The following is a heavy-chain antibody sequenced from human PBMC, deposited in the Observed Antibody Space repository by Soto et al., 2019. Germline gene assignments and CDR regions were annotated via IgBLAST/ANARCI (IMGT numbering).Heavy chain of an antibody. Sequence: PSETLSLTCTVSGGSISSSSYYWGWIRQPPGKGLEWIGSIYYSGSTYYNPSLKSRVTISVDTSKNQFSLKLSSVTAADTAVYYCAREYSSGWFDPTWFDPWGQGTLVTVSS. J-gene: IGHJ5*02. CDR3: AREYSSGWFDPTWFDP. CDR1: GGSISSSSYY. CDR2: IYYSGST. V-gene: IGHV4-39*01. D-gene: IGHD6-19*01.